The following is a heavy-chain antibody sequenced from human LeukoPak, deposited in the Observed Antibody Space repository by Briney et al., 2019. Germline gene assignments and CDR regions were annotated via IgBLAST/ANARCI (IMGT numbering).Heavy chain of an antibody. J-gene: IGHJ4*02. Sequence: GRSLRLSCAASGFTFSIYAMHWVRQAPGKGLEWVAVIWNDGNNKYYADSVKGRFTISRDNSKNTLYLQMNSLRAEDTAVYYCARDDEKGYTAMVNVVGYWGQGTLVTVSS. CDR3: ARDDEKGYTAMVNVVGY. CDR2: IWNDGNNK. CDR1: GFTFSIYA. V-gene: IGHV3-30*19. D-gene: IGHD5-18*01.